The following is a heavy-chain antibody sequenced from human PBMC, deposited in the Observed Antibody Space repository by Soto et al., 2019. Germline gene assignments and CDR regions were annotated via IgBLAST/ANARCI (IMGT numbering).Heavy chain of an antibody. J-gene: IGHJ4*02. CDR3: ARRGSSWYEGDYFDY. CDR1: GGSISSSSYY. D-gene: IGHD6-13*01. Sequence: SETLSLTCTVSGGSISSSSYYWGWIRQPPGKGLEWIGSIYYSGSTYYNPSLKSRVTISVDTSKNQFSLKLSSVTAADTAVYYCARRGSSWYEGDYFDYWGQGTLVTVSS. CDR2: IYYSGST. V-gene: IGHV4-39*01.